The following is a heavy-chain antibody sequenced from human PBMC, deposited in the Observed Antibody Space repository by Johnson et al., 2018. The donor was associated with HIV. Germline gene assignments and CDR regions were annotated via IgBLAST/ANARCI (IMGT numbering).Heavy chain of an antibody. CDR2: IYSGGTT. Sequence: VQLVESGGGLVQPGGSLRLSCAASGFNVSSNYMSWVRQAPGKGLEWVSVIYSGGTTYNADSVKGRFTISRDSSKNTPYLQMNSLRAEDTAVYYCAKDLSSGWYHAFDIWGQGTMVTVSS. CDR1: GFNVSSNY. V-gene: IGHV3-66*02. D-gene: IGHD6-19*01. CDR3: AKDLSSGWYHAFDI. J-gene: IGHJ3*02.